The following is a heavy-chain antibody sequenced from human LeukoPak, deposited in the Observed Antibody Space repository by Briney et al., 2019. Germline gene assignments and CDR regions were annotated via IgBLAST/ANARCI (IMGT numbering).Heavy chain of an antibody. CDR3: ARDGSYDKGAFDI. J-gene: IGHJ3*02. CDR1: GGSISSYP. V-gene: IGHV4-59*12. CDR2: IYYSGST. D-gene: IGHD3-16*01. Sequence: SETLSLTCTDSGGSISSYPWSLLRQPPGMELHWIGYIYYSGSTNYNPSLKSRVTISVDTSKNQFSLKLSSVTAADTAVYYCARDGSYDKGAFDIWGQGTMVTVSS.